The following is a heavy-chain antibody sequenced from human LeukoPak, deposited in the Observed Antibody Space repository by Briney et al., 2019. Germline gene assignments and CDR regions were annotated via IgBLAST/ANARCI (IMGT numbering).Heavy chain of an antibody. V-gene: IGHV3-23*01. D-gene: IGHD2-2*01. Sequence: GGSLRLSCAASGFTFCGYSMSWVRQAPGKGLEWVSSISSNGAATYYADSVKGRFTISRDNSKNTLYLQMNSLRAEDTAVYYCAKDRPCTTCSPSDYWGQATLVTVSS. CDR3: AKDRPCTTCSPSDY. CDR2: ISSNGAAT. CDR1: GFTFCGYS. J-gene: IGHJ4*02.